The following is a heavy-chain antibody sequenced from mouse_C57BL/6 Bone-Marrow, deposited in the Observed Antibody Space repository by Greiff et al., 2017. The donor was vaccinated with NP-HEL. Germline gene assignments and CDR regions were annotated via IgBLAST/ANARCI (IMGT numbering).Heavy chain of an antibody. V-gene: IGHV1-26*01. CDR1: GYTFTDYY. D-gene: IGHD2-1*01. CDR2: INPNNGGT. J-gene: IGHJ1*03. Sequence: VQLQQSGPELVKPGASVKISCKASGYTFTDYYMNWVKQSHGKSLEWIGDINPNNGGTSSNQKFKGKATLTVDKSSSTAYMELRSLTSEDSAVYYCARRVEIYGNYVVWYFDVWGTGTTVTVSS. CDR3: ARRVEIYGNYVVWYFDV.